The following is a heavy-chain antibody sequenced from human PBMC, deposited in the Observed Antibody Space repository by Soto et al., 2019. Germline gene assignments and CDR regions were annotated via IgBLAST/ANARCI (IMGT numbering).Heavy chain of an antibody. J-gene: IGHJ5*02. D-gene: IGHD3-10*01. CDR3: ARDVLGFGESDPLSWFDP. V-gene: IGHV3-21*01. CDR2: ISSSSSYI. CDR1: GFTFSSYA. Sequence: PGGSLRLSCAASGFTFSSYAMSWVRQAPGKGLEWVSSISSSSSYIYYADSVKGRFTISRDNAKNSLYLQMNSLRAEDTAVYYCARDVLGFGESDPLSWFDPWGQGTLVTVSS.